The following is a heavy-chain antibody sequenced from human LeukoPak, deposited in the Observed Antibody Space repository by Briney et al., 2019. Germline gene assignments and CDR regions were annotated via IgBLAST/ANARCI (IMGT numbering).Heavy chain of an antibody. CDR1: GGSISSSNW. CDR2: IYHSGST. CDR3: ARGGYDYYYYYYMDV. D-gene: IGHD5-12*01. J-gene: IGHJ6*03. Sequence: SETLSLTCAVSGGSISSSNWWSWVRQPPGKGLEWIGEIYHSGSTNYNPSLKSRVTISVDKSKNQFSLKLSSVTAADTAVYYCARGGYDYYYYYYMDVWGKGTTVTVSS. V-gene: IGHV4-4*02.